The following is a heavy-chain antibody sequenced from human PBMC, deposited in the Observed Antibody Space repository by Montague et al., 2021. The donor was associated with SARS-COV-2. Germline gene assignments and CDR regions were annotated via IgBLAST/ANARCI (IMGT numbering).Heavy chain of an antibody. CDR2: VHYTGST. CDR1: GGSISSYY. V-gene: IGHV4-59*01. CDR3: ARAQNTCFIANCVNYFEV. Sequence: SETLPPTCEVSGGSISSYYWSWIRQSPGKGLEWIGYVHYTGSTKYNPSLKTRVTLSLDTPKKHCSLKLKSVTAADTAVYYCARAQNTCFIANCVNYFEVWGLGALVTVSS. D-gene: IGHD1-1*01. J-gene: IGHJ4*02.